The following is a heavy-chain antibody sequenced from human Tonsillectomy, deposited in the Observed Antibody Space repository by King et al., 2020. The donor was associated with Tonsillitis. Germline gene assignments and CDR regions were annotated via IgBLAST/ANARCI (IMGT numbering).Heavy chain of an antibody. J-gene: IGHJ4*02. CDR1: GGSISSGSYC. CDR2: IYTSGST. Sequence: QLQESGPGLVKPSQTLSLTCTVSGGSISSGSYCWGWIRQPAGKGLEWIGRIYTSGSTKYNPSLKSRVTISGDTSKNQFSLKLSSVTAADTAVYYCARTGYSSGWPMDYWGQGTLVTVSS. CDR3: ARTGYSSGWPMDY. V-gene: IGHV4-61*02. D-gene: IGHD6-19*01.